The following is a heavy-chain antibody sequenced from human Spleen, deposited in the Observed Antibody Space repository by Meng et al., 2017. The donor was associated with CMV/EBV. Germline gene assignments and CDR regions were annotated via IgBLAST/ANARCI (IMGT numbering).Heavy chain of an antibody. J-gene: IGHJ5*02. Sequence: GGSLRLSCAASGFTFSSYSMNWVRQAPGKGLEWVSSISSSSYIYYADSVKGRFTISRDNAKNSLYLQMNSLRAEDTAVYYCARDLAPAVIARWFDPWGQGTLVTVSS. V-gene: IGHV3-21*01. CDR1: GFTFSSYS. CDR3: ARDLAPAVIARWFDP. CDR2: ISSSSYI. D-gene: IGHD2-21*01.